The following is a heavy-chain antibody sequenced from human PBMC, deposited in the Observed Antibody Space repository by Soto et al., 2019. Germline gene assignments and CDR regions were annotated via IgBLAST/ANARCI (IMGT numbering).Heavy chain of an antibody. J-gene: IGHJ4*02. Sequence: SETLSLTCTVSGGSISSGGYYWYWIRQHPGKGLEWIGYIYYSGTTYYNPSLKSRVTISVDTSKNQFSLKLSSVTAADTAVYHCARGGGNPYHNDEFDFWGQGTLVTVSS. V-gene: IGHV4-31*03. CDR1: GGSISSGGYY. CDR2: IYYSGTT. CDR3: ARGGGNPYHNDEFDF. D-gene: IGHD2-8*01.